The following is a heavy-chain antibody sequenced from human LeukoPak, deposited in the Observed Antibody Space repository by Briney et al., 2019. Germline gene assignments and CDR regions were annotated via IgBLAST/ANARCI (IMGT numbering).Heavy chain of an antibody. CDR2: IWYDGSNE. V-gene: IGHV3-33*06. D-gene: IGHD3-10*01. CDR1: GFTFSSYG. Sequence: QPGTSLRLSCAASGFTFSSYGMHWVRQAPGKGLEWVAVIWYDGSNEHYADSVKGRFTISRDNSKNTLYLQMNSLRAEDTAVYYCAKDNHRGVLLWPIDYWGQGTLVTVSS. CDR3: AKDNHRGVLLWPIDY. J-gene: IGHJ4*02.